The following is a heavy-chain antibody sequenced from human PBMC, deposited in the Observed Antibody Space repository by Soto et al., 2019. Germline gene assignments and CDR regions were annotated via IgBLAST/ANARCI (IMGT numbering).Heavy chain of an antibody. D-gene: IGHD3-10*01. CDR2: ISYDGSNK. J-gene: IGHJ5*02. V-gene: IGHV3-30*18. Sequence: GGSLRLSCATSGFTFSSYGMHWVRQAPGKGLEWVAVISYDGSNKYYADSVKGRFTVSRDNSKNTLYLEMNSLTAEDTAIYYCAKPADYTGSGIRLGWFDPWGQGTLVTVSS. CDR3: AKPADYTGSGIRLGWFDP. CDR1: GFTFSSYG.